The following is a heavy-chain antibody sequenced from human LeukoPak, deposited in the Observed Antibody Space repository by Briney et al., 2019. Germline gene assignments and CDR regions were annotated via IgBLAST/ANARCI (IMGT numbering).Heavy chain of an antibody. V-gene: IGHV1-69*13. J-gene: IGHJ4*02. CDR3: ARGGPSGYYPL. CDR2: IIPIFGTA. D-gene: IGHD3-22*01. Sequence: GASVKVSCKASGGTFSSYAISWVRQAPGQGLEWMGGIIPIFGTANYAQKFQGRVAITADESTSTAYMELSSLRSEDTAVYYCARGGPSGYYPLWGQGTLVTVSS. CDR1: GGTFSSYA.